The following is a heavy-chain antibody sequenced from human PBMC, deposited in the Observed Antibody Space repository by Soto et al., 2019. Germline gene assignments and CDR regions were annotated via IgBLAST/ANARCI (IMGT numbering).Heavy chain of an antibody. Sequence: EVNLLESGGDLVLPGGSLRLSCAASGFAFNDFAMSWVRQAPGKGPEWLSTISGSGDKTFHSDSVKGRFDISRDNSNNKMFLQMNSLRAEDTAIYYCAKGASHAPFEKWGRGTLVTVSS. V-gene: IGHV3-23*01. J-gene: IGHJ4*02. CDR1: GFAFNDFA. CDR2: ISGSGDKT. CDR3: AKGASHAPFEK.